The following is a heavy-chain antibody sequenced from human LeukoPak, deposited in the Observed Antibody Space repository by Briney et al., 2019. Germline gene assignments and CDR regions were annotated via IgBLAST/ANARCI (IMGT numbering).Heavy chain of an antibody. CDR2: ISSSSSYI. Sequence: GGSLRLSCAASGFTFSSYSMNWVRQAPGKGLEWVSSISSSSSYIYYADSVKGRFTISRDNAKNSLYLQMNSLRAEDTAVYYCARCSGGSCYPDYWGQGTLVTVSS. D-gene: IGHD2-15*01. CDR3: ARCSGGSCYPDY. V-gene: IGHV3-21*01. J-gene: IGHJ4*02. CDR1: GFTFSSYS.